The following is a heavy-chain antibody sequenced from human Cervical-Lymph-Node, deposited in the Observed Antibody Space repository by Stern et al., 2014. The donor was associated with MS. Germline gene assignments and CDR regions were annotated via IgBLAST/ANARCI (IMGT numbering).Heavy chain of an antibody. Sequence: EVQLVESGAGVKKPGEFLKISCKGSGYSFPNYWIGWVRQMPGKGLEFSGIIYPGASEVRYSPSFQGQVTISADKSISTAYLQWSSLKASDTAMYYCARGSGRDFFDYWGQGALVTVSS. J-gene: IGHJ4*02. CDR3: ARGSGRDFFDY. V-gene: IGHV5-51*01. D-gene: IGHD3-3*01. CDR1: GYSFPNYW. CDR2: IYPGASEV.